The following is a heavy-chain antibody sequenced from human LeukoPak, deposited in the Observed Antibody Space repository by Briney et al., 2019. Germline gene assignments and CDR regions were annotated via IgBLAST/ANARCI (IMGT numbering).Heavy chain of an antibody. D-gene: IGHD3-3*01. V-gene: IGHV3-23*01. CDR2: ISGSGGST. Sequence: GGSLRLSCAASGFTFSSYAMSWVRQAPGKGLEWVSAISGSGGSTYYADSVKGRFTISRDNSKNTLYLQMNSLRAEDTAVYYCVGTNYDFWSGCYLPRFDYWGQGTLVTVSS. CDR1: GFTFSSYA. J-gene: IGHJ4*02. CDR3: VGTNYDFWSGCYLPRFDY.